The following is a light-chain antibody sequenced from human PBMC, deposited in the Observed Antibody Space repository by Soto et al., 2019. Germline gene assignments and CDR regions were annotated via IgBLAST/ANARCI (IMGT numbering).Light chain of an antibody. Sequence: DIQMTQSPSSLSASVGDRVTITCRASQSISSYLNWYQQKPGKAPKLLIYAASSLQSGVPSRFSGSGSGTDFTLTISSLLPEDFATYYCQQSYRTPRLTFVGGTKVEIK. V-gene: IGKV1-39*01. CDR3: QQSYRTPRLT. CDR1: QSISSY. CDR2: AAS. J-gene: IGKJ4*01.